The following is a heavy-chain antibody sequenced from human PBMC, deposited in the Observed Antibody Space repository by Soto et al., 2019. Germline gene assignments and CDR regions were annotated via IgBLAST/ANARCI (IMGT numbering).Heavy chain of an antibody. CDR2: INPNSGGT. Sequence: GASVKVSCKASGYTFTGYYMHWVRQAPGQGLEWMGWINPNSGGTNYAQKFQGRVTMTRDTSISTAYMELSRLRSDDTAVYYCERVGIAVAVALDFDYWGQGTLVTVSS. V-gene: IGHV1-2*02. D-gene: IGHD6-19*01. J-gene: IGHJ4*02. CDR3: ERVGIAVAVALDFDY. CDR1: GYTFTGYY.